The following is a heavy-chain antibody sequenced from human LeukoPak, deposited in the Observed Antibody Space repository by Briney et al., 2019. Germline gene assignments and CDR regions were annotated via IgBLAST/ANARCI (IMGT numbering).Heavy chain of an antibody. CDR2: ISGSGGST. CDR1: GFTISSYA. J-gene: IGHJ5*02. CDR3: AKDITLLGYCSGGSCYTYNWFDP. V-gene: IGHV3-23*01. Sequence: HTGGSLRLSCAASGFTISSYAISWVRQAPGKGLEWVSAISGSGGSTYYADSVKGRFTISRDNSKNTLYLQMNSLRAEDTAVYYCAKDITLLGYCSGGSCYTYNWFDPWGQGTLVTVSS. D-gene: IGHD2-15*01.